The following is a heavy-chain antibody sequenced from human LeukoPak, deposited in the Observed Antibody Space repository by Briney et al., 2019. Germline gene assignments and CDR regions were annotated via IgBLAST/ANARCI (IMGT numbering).Heavy chain of an antibody. V-gene: IGHV3-7*03. CDR3: AKDPSTLTLTDDY. J-gene: IGHJ4*02. Sequence: PGGSLRLSCAASGFTFSSYWMSWVRQAPGKGLEWVANIKQDGSEKYYVGSVKGRFTISRDNSKNTLYVQINSLRAEDTAVYHCAKDPSTLTLTDDYWGQGTLVTVSS. CDR2: IKQDGSEK. CDR1: GFTFSSYW.